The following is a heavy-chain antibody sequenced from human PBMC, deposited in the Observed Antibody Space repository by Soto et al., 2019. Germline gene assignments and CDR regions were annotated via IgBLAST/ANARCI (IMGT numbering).Heavy chain of an antibody. V-gene: IGHV4-61*01. CDR1: GGSVSSGRYY. D-gene: IGHD6-13*01. CDR2: MYYSGST. CDR3: ARGESSWPYYFDS. Sequence: NLSETLSLTCTVSGGSVSSGRYYWSWIRQPPGRGLEWIGYMYYSGSTNYNPSLKSRVTISEGTSKNQFSLKLSSVTAADTAVYYCARGESSWPYYFDSWGQGTLVTVSS. J-gene: IGHJ4*02.